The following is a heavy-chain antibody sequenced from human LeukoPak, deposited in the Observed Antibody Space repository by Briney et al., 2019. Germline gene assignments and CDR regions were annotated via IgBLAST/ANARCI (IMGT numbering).Heavy chain of an antibody. CDR3: ARGGTLRYFDWLLGWFDP. D-gene: IGHD3-9*01. J-gene: IGHJ5*02. V-gene: IGHV4-34*01. CDR2: INHSGST. CDR1: GGSFSGYY. Sequence: ASETLSLTCAVYGGSFSGYYWSWIRQPPGKGLDWIGEINHSGSTNYNPSLKSRVTISVDTSKNQFSLKLSSVTAADTAVYYCARGGTLRYFDWLLGWFDPWGQGTLVTVSS.